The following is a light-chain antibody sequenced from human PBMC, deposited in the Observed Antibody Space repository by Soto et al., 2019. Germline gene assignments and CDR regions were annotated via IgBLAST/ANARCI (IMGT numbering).Light chain of an antibody. J-gene: IGLJ1*01. Sequence: QSALTQPPSASGSPGQSVTISCTGTSSDVGGYNYVSWYQQHPGKAPKLMIYEVSKRPSGVPDRFSGSKSGNTASLTVSGLQAEDEADYYCSSYAGSNNYVFGTGTKHTVL. CDR1: SSDVGGYNY. CDR3: SSYAGSNNYV. CDR2: EVS. V-gene: IGLV2-8*01.